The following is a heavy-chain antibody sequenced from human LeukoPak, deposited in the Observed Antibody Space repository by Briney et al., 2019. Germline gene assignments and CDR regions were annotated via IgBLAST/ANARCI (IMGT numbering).Heavy chain of an antibody. V-gene: IGHV4-59*08. CDR1: GGSISTYY. CDR2: IYYSGST. D-gene: IGHD5-18*01. Sequence: SETPSLTCTVSGGSISTYYWSWIRQPPGKGLEWIGHIYYSGSTNYNPSLKSRVTISVDTSKNQFSLKVTSVTAADTAVYYCARFGYSYGSVFDYWDQGTLVTVSS. CDR3: ARFGYSYGSVFDY. J-gene: IGHJ4*02.